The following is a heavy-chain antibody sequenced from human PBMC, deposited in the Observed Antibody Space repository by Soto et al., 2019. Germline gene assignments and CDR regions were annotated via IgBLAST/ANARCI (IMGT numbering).Heavy chain of an antibody. CDR1: GYTFTSYG. Sequence: PGESLKISCQGSGYTFTSYGISWVRQAPGQGLEWMGWISAYNGNTNYAQKLQGRVTMTTDTSTSTAYMELRSLRSDDTAVYYCARGKKRFLEWLPRNYYYGMDVWGQGTTVTVSS. J-gene: IGHJ6*02. D-gene: IGHD3-3*01. CDR2: ISAYNGNT. V-gene: IGHV1-18*01. CDR3: ARGKKRFLEWLPRNYYYGMDV.